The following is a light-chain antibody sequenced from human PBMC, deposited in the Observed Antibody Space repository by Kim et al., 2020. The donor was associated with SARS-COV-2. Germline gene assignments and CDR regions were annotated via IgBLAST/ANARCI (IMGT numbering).Light chain of an antibody. J-gene: IGKJ2*01. CDR1: ESLRGR. CDR2: DAS. Sequence: ASVGDRGTLTCRASESLRGRLAWYQQKPGKAPQLLISDASRLESGVPPRFSGTESGTEFTLIISSLQPDDIATYYCQHYSGTALFTFGQGSKLEIK. CDR3: QHYSGTALFT. V-gene: IGKV1-5*01.